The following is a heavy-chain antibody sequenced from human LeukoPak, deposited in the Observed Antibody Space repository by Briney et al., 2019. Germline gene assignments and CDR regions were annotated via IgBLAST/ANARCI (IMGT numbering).Heavy chain of an antibody. Sequence: PGRSLRLSCAASGFTFSSYGMHWVRQAPGKGLEWVAVIWYDGSNKYYADSVKGRFTISRDNSKNTLYLQMNSLRAEDTAVYYCARGQNRDSSGWNEIFDYWGQGTLVTVS. V-gene: IGHV3-33*01. CDR1: GFTFSSYG. D-gene: IGHD6-19*01. CDR3: ARGQNRDSSGWNEIFDY. CDR2: IWYDGSNK. J-gene: IGHJ4*02.